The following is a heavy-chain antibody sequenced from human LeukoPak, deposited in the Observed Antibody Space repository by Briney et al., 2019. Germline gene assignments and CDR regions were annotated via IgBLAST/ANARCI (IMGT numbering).Heavy chain of an antibody. CDR1: DDSITMYY. J-gene: IGHJ4*02. CDR2: INHSGST. Sequence: SETLSLTCTVSDDSITMYYWSWIRQPPGKGLEWIGEINHSGSTNYNPSLKSRVTISVDTSKNQFSLKLSSVTAADTAVYYCARTRSGTAMVPANWGQGTLVTVSS. CDR3: ARTRSGTAMVPAN. D-gene: IGHD5-18*01. V-gene: IGHV4-34*01.